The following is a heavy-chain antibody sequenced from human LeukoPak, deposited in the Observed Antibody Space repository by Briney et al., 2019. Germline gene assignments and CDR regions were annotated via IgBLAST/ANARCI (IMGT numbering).Heavy chain of an antibody. CDR1: GGSISSSSYY. V-gene: IGHV4-39*01. CDR3: ARGKGIVVVPAAPTDFDY. Sequence: SETLSLTCTVSGGSISSSSYYWGWIRQPPGKGLEWIGSIYYSGSTYYNPSLKSRVTISVDTSKNQFSLKLSSVTAADTAVYYCARGKGIVVVPAAPTDFDYWGQGTLVTASS. J-gene: IGHJ4*02. CDR2: IYYSGST. D-gene: IGHD2-2*01.